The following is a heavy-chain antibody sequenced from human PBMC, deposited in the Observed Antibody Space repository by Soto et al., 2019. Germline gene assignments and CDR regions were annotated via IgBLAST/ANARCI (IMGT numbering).Heavy chain of an antibody. D-gene: IGHD3-10*01. Sequence: SETLSLTCAVYGGSFSGYSWSWIRQPPGKGLEWIGEINHTGSTNYNPSLKSRVTISVDTSKNQFSLKLSSVTAADAALYYCASQSGGGSTTSTWFDPWGQGNLVTVSS. CDR1: GGSFSGYS. J-gene: IGHJ5*02. V-gene: IGHV4-34*01. CDR2: INHTGST. CDR3: ASQSGGGSTTSTWFDP.